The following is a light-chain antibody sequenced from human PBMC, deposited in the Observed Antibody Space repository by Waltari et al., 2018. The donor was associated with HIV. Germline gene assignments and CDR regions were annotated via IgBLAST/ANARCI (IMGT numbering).Light chain of an antibody. CDR2: GAS. V-gene: IGKV3-15*01. J-gene: IGKJ1*01. CDR1: QSVSSN. CDR3: QQYYNWPRT. Sequence: EIVLPQSPATLSVSPGERATLSCRASQSVSSNLAWYQQQPGQAPRLLIYGASTRATGIPAKFSGSGSGTEFTLTISSLQSEDFAVYYCQQYYNWPRTFGQGTKVEIK.